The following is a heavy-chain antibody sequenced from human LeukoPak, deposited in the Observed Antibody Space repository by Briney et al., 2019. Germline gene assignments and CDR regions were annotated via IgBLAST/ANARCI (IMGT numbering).Heavy chain of an antibody. D-gene: IGHD1-26*01. CDR1: GFTLSSYT. V-gene: IGHV3-23*01. CDR3: AKGGKWDVTPLDY. J-gene: IGHJ4*02. Sequence: GGSLRLSCAASGFTLSSYTMSWVRQVPGKGLEWVSVLNGRGDNTKYADSVKGRFTISRDNSKNTLYLQVNSLRAEDTAVYYCAKGGKWDVTPLDYWGQGTLVTVSS. CDR2: LNGRGDNT.